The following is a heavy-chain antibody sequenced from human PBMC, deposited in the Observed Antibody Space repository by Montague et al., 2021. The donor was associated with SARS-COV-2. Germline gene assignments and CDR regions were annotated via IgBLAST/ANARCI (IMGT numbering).Heavy chain of an antibody. D-gene: IGHD2-8*01. CDR3: ARENGADALDI. V-gene: IGHV3-48*03. Sequence: SLRLSCAASGFTFSAYEMSWVRQAPGKGLEWVSYIGTSGSPIFYAESVKGRFTVSRDSAKKSLFLQMNSLRVEDTAIYYCARENGADALDIWGQGTMVIVSS. CDR1: GFTFSAYE. CDR2: IGTSGSPI. J-gene: IGHJ3*02.